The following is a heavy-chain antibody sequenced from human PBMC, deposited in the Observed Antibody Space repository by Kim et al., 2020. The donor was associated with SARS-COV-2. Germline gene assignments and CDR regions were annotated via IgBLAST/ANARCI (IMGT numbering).Heavy chain of an antibody. J-gene: IGHJ3*02. CDR2: FDPEDGET. D-gene: IGHD3-16*02. V-gene: IGHV1-24*01. CDR3: ATDSYDYVWGSYRSDAFDI. Sequence: ASVKVSCKVSGYTLTELSMHWVRQAPGKGIEWMGGFDPEDGETIYAQKFQGRVTMTEDTSTDTAYMELSSLRSEDTAVYYCATDSYDYVWGSYRSDAFDICGQGTMVTVSS. CDR1: GYTLTELS.